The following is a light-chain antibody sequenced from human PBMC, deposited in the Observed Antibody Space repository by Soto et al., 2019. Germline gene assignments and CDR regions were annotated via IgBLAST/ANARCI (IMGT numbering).Light chain of an antibody. CDR2: QVS. V-gene: IGKV2-24*01. Sequence: VLTQTPLSSPVTLGQPASISCRSSQSLVYSDGNTYLSWLQQRPGQPPRLLIYQVSNRFSGVPGRFSGSGAGTDFTLTISRVEAEDGGVYSCIQIAHLPRTFGKGTKVPI. J-gene: IGKJ1*01. CDR1: QSLVYSDGNTY. CDR3: IQIAHLPRT.